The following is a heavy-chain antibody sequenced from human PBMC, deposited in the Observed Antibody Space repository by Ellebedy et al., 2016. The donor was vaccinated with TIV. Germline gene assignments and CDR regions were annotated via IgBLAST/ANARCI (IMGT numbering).Heavy chain of an antibody. CDR2: VRNKANSYTT. Sequence: GESLKISXAASGFTFSDYYMDWVRQAPGRRLEWVGRVRNKANSYTTEYAASVRGRFTISRDDSRNSLYLQMNSLKTEDTAVYYCLVGATTDRWFDPWGQGTQVIVSS. CDR3: LVGATTDRWFDP. J-gene: IGHJ5*02. CDR1: GFTFSDYY. D-gene: IGHD1-26*01. V-gene: IGHV3-72*01.